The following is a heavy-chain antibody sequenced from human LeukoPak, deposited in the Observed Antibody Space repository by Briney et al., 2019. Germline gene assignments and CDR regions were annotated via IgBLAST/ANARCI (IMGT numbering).Heavy chain of an antibody. J-gene: IGHJ1*01. CDR2: INWNGGST. V-gene: IGHV3-20*04. CDR1: GFTFDDYG. Sequence: PGGSLRLSCAASGFTFDDYGMSWVRQAPGKGLEWVSGINWNGGSTGYADSVKGRFTISRDNAKSSLYLQMNSLRAEDTALYYCARGPYDSSGYYYTSYFQHWGQGTLVTVSS. D-gene: IGHD3-22*01. CDR3: ARGPYDSSGYYYTSYFQH.